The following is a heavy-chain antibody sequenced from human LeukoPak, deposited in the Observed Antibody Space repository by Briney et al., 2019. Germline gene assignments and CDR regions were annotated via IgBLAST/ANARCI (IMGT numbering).Heavy chain of an antibody. D-gene: IGHD5-12*01. V-gene: IGHV3-30*02. CDR3: AKDGAGTNIVATTLSGY. CDR2: IRYDGSNK. Sequence: PGGSLRLSCAASGFTFSSYGMHWVRQAPGKGLEWVAFIRYDGSNKYYADSVKGRFTISRDNSKDTLYLQMNSLRAEDTAVYYCAKDGAGTNIVATTLSGYWGQGTLVTVSS. CDR1: GFTFSSYG. J-gene: IGHJ4*02.